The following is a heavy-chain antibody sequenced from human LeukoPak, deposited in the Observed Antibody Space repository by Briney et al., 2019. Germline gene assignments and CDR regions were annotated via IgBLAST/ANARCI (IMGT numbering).Heavy chain of an antibody. CDR2: IIPILGIA. Sequence: SVKVSCKASGGTFSSYTISWVRQAPGQGLEWMGRIIPILGIANYAQKFQGRVTITADESTSTAYMELSSLRSEDTAVYYCAREKTVAHFDYWGQGTLVTVSS. J-gene: IGHJ4*02. CDR3: AREKTVAHFDY. V-gene: IGHV1-69*04. D-gene: IGHD4-23*01. CDR1: GGTFSSYT.